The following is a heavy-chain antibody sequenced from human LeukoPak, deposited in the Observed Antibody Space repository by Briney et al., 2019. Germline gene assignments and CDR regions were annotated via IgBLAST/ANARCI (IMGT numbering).Heavy chain of an antibody. V-gene: IGHV5-51*01. J-gene: IGHJ3*02. CDR2: IYPPDSDA. D-gene: IGHD1-14*01. CDR3: ARHVTTASAARGFDI. CDR1: GYSFTSYW. Sequence: GESLKISCKGSGYSFTSYWVAWVRQMPGKGLAWVGFIYPPDSDARYSPSFQGQVTISADKSINTAYLQWSGLKASDTPVYYCARHVTTASAARGFDIWGQGTMVTVSS.